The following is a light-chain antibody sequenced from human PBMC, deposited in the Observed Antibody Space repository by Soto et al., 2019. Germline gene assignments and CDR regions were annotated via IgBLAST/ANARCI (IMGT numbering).Light chain of an antibody. CDR1: SSDVGGYNY. CDR2: EVS. V-gene: IGLV2-14*01. CDR3: SSYTSFSTYV. Sequence: QSALTQPASVSGSPGQSITISCTGTSSDVGGYNYVSWYQQHPGKAPKLMIYEVSNRPSGVSNRFSGSESDNTASLTISGLQAEDEADYYCSSYTSFSTYVFGTGTKVTVL. J-gene: IGLJ1*01.